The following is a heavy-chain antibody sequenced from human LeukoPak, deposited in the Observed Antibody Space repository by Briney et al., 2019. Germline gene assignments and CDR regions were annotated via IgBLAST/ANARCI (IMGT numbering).Heavy chain of an antibody. CDR3: ARGGYCSGGTCYALNAFDI. D-gene: IGHD2-15*01. J-gene: IGHJ3*02. Sequence: GGSLRLSCVASGFTFPSYEMNWVRQAPGKGLEWVSYISSIVSNIYYADSVKGRFTISRDNAKNSLYLQMNSLRAEDTAVYYCARGGYCSGGTCYALNAFDIWGQGTMVTVSS. V-gene: IGHV3-48*03. CDR2: ISSIVSNI. CDR1: GFTFPSYE.